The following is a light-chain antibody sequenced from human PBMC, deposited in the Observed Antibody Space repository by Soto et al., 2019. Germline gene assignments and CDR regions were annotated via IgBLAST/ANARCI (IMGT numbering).Light chain of an antibody. V-gene: IGLV1-44*01. CDR1: SSNIGSST. CDR2: SNN. J-gene: IGLJ2*01. Sequence: SVLNQAPSASGTPGPRGPISCSGSSSNIGSSTVNWYQQLPGTAPKLVIYSNNQRPSGVPDRFSGSKSGTSASLAISGLQSEDEADYYCVAWDDSLNGYVVFGGGTKVTVL. CDR3: VAWDDSLNGYVV.